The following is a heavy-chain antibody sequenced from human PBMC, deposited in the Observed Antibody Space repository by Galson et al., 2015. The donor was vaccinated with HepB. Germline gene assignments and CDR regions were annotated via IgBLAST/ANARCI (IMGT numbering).Heavy chain of an antibody. CDR2: IKQDGRET. D-gene: IGHD3-10*01. CDR1: GFPYNTFW. V-gene: IGHV3-7*01. J-gene: IGHJ4*02. Sequence: SLRLSCAASGFPYNTFWMSWVRQVPGQGLEWVANIKQDGRETYYGDSVKGRFTIPRDNAKNPLYLQMDSLRVDDTAVYYCARDIGQSYDTYYPFDHWGQGARVTVSS. CDR3: ARDIGQSYDTYYPFDH.